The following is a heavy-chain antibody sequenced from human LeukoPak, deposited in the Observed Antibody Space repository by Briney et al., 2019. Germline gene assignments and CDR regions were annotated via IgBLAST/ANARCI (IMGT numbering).Heavy chain of an antibody. CDR2: ISDSGGNT. Sequence: GGSLRLSCAASGFTFSSYAMSWVRQAPGKGLEWVSSISDSGGNTYYADSVKGRFIISRDNSKNTLFLQMNSLRAEDTAVYYCAKDGVWQSYYFDYWGRGTLVTVSS. D-gene: IGHD3-10*01. V-gene: IGHV3-23*01. J-gene: IGHJ4*02. CDR1: GFTFSSYA. CDR3: AKDGVWQSYYFDY.